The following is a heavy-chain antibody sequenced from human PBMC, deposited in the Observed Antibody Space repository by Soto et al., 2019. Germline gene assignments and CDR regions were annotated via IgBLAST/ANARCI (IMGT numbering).Heavy chain of an antibody. J-gene: IGHJ4*02. D-gene: IGHD6-13*01. CDR1: GFTFSNYA. V-gene: IGHV3-23*01. CDR3: AKDQGSSWYEIVY. CDR2: ISGSGGST. Sequence: EVQLLESGGGLVQPGGSLRLSCAASGFTFSNYAVTWVRQAPGKGLEWVSTISGSGGSTYYADSVKGRFTISRDNSKNTLYLQINSLRAEDTAVYYCAKDQGSSWYEIVYWGQGTLVTVSS.